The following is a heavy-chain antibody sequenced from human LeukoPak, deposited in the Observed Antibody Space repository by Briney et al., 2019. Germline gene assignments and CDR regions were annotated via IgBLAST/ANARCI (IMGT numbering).Heavy chain of an antibody. CDR3: ASSVAVAGTGFDY. D-gene: IGHD6-19*01. V-gene: IGHV1-46*01. J-gene: IGHJ4*02. CDR2: INPSGGST. Sequence: ASVKVSCKASGYTFTSYYMHWVRQAPGQGLEWMGIINPSGGSTSYAQKFQGRVTMTRDTSTSTVYMGLSSLRSEDTAVYYCASSVAVAGTGFDYWGQGTLVTVSS. CDR1: GYTFTSYY.